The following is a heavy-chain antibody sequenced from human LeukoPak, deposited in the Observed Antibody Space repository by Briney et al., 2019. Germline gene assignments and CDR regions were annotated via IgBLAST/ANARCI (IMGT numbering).Heavy chain of an antibody. Sequence: GESLKISCKVSRYSFANYWIGWLRQMPGKGLEWMGIIYPGDSATRYSPSFQGQVIISADESISTAYLQWTSLKASDTAIYYCARHSSGWYRIDYWGHGTLVTVSS. J-gene: IGHJ4*01. CDR1: RYSFANYW. V-gene: IGHV5-51*01. CDR2: IYPGDSAT. CDR3: ARHSSGWYRIDY. D-gene: IGHD6-19*01.